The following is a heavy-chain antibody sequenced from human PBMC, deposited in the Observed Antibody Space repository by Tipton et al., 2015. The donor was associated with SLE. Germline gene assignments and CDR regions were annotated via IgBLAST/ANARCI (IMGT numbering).Heavy chain of an antibody. CDR2: ILYDGSNK. V-gene: IGHV3-30*02. J-gene: IGHJ2*01. Sequence: SLRLSCAASGFTFSSYSMNWVRQAPGKGLEWVAFILYDGSNKSYADSVKGRFTISRDNSKNTLYLQMNSLRAEDTAVYYCAKDIYWYFDLWGRGTLVTVYS. CDR1: GFTFSSYS. CDR3: AKDIYWYFDL.